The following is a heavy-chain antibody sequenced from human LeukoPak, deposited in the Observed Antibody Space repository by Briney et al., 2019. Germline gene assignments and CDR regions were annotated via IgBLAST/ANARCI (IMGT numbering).Heavy chain of an antibody. D-gene: IGHD4-23*01. Sequence: GGSLRLSCAASGFTFSSYAMHWVRQAPGKGLEWVAVISYDGSNKYYADSVKGRFTISRDNSKNTLYLQMNSLRAEDTAVYYCARDGGKRNDYWGQGTLVTVSS. CDR3: ARDGGKRNDY. CDR1: GFTFSSYA. V-gene: IGHV3-30-3*01. CDR2: ISYDGSNK. J-gene: IGHJ4*02.